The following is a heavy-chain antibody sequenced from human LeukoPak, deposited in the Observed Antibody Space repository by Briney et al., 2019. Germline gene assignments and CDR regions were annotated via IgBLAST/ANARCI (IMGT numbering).Heavy chain of an antibody. CDR1: GFTFSSYW. Sequence: WGSLRLSCAASGFTFSSYWMSWVRQAPGKGLEWVANIKQDRSEKYYVDSVKGRFTISRDNAKNSLYLQMNSLRAEDTAVYYCATGDINSSSWYYVVPSRTDYFDYWGQGTLVTVSS. CDR2: IKQDRSEK. CDR3: ATGDINSSSWYYVVPSRTDYFDY. V-gene: IGHV3-7*02. J-gene: IGHJ4*02. D-gene: IGHD6-13*01.